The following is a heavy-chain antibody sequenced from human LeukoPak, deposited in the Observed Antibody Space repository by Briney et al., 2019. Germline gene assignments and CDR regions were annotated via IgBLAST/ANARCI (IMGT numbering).Heavy chain of an antibody. CDR1: GFTFSTFA. CDR2: ISFDGNSE. J-gene: IGHJ4*02. D-gene: IGHD5-18*01. Sequence: PGGSLRLSCAASGFTFSTFAMHWVRQAPGKGLEWVAVISFDGNSEYYADSVKGRLTISRDNSKNTLYLQVNNLRTEDTAVYYCARGETAMVARYYFDYWGQGTLVTVSS. V-gene: IGHV3-30*03. CDR3: ARGETAMVARYYFDY.